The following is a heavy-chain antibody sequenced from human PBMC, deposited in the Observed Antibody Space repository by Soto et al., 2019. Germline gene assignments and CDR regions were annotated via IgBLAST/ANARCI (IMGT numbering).Heavy chain of an antibody. CDR2: IYYSGST. CDR3: ARDRAGKYCSGGSCYSLWFDP. CDR1: GGSVSSAGYY. Sequence: ASETLSLTCAVSGGSVSSAGYYWSWIRQPPGKGLEWIGYIYYSGSTNYNPSLKSRVTISVDTSKNQFSLKLSSVTAADTAVYYCARDRAGKYCSGGSCYSLWFDPWGQGTLVTVSS. V-gene: IGHV4-61*08. J-gene: IGHJ5*02. D-gene: IGHD2-15*01.